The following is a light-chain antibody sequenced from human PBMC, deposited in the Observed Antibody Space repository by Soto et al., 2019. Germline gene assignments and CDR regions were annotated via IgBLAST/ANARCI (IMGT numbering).Light chain of an antibody. CDR1: QSVSSSY. CDR2: GAS. J-gene: IGKJ4*01. V-gene: IGKV3-20*01. CDR3: QQYGSSPPGIT. Sequence: EIVLTQSPGTLSLSPGERATLSCRASQSVSSSYLAWYQQKPGQAPRLLIYGASSRATGIPDRFSGSGSGTDFTLTISRLEPEDFAVYYCQQYGSSPPGITFGGGPKVEIK.